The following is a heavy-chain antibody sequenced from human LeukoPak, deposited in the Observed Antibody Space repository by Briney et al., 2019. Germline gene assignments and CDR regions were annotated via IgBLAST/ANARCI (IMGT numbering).Heavy chain of an antibody. CDR1: GYTFTNYY. Sequence: ASVKVSCKASGYTFTNYYIHWVRQAPGQGLEWMGMINPSGGSTTYAQKFQGRVTMTRDTSTSTVYMELSSLRSEDTAVYYCAKGSIVGATSYYYMDVWGKGTTVTISS. J-gene: IGHJ6*03. CDR2: INPSGGST. D-gene: IGHD1-26*01. V-gene: IGHV1-46*01. CDR3: AKGSIVGATSYYYMDV.